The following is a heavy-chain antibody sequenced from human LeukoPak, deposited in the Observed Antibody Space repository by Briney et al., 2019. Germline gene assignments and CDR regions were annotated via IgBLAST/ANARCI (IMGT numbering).Heavy chain of an antibody. Sequence: GGSLRLSCAASGFTFNNYEMDWVRQAPGKGLEWVSYISSNGGNTYYADSVKGRFTISRDNARNSLFLQMNSLRVEDTAVYYCARDAAGALDFWGQGTMVTVSP. CDR3: ARDAAGALDF. CDR1: GFTFNNYE. CDR2: ISSNGGNT. J-gene: IGHJ3*01. V-gene: IGHV3-48*03.